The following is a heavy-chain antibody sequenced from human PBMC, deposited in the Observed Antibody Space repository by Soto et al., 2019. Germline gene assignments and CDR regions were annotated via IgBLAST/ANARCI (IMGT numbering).Heavy chain of an antibody. CDR1: GFTFRSFT. J-gene: IGHJ5*02. D-gene: IGHD6-13*01. CDR2: ISSNSAYI. V-gene: IGHV3-21*02. Sequence: EVQLVESGGGLVKPGGSLRLSCAASGFTFRSFTMNCVRQAPGKGLEWVSTISSNSAYIYYTDALRGRFTISRDNAKNSLHLQMNSLRAEDTAVYYCTRDASRDSSARGWFDPWGPGTLVTVSS. CDR3: TRDASRDSSARGWFDP.